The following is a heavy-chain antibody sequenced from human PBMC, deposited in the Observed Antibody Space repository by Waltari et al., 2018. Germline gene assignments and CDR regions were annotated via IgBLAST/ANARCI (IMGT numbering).Heavy chain of an antibody. D-gene: IGHD2-21*02. V-gene: IGHV4-59*01. J-gene: IGHJ5*02. Sequence: QVQLQESGPSLLKPSETLSLICTVSGGSISGFYWSWVRQPPGKGLDWIGYYHYTGSTNFNPPPKGCLTLLVDPAKNQFSLKLRSVAAAETAFYYCSRGGGGDWEWFDPWGQGTLVTVSS. CDR3: SRGGGGDWEWFDP. CDR1: GGSISGFY. CDR2: YHYTGST.